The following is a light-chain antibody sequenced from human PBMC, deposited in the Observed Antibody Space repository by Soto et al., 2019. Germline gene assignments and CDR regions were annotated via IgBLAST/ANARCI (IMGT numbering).Light chain of an antibody. Sequence: EIVLTQSPGTLSSSPGARATLSCRSSQSVTSNYLAWYQQKPGQAPRLFIYGASSRATGIPDRFSGSGSGTDFTLTISRLEPEDFAVYYCQQYGSTPITFGQGTRLEIK. CDR1: QSVTSNY. J-gene: IGKJ5*01. CDR3: QQYGSTPIT. V-gene: IGKV3-20*01. CDR2: GAS.